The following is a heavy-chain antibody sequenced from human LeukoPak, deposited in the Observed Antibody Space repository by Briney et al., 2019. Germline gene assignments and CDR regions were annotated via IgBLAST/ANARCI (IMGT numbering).Heavy chain of an antibody. D-gene: IGHD6-19*01. CDR1: GYTFTSYA. V-gene: IGHV7-4-1*02. J-gene: IGHJ4*02. Sequence: ASVTVSCKASGYTFTSYAMNWLRQPPGQGLDWMGWINTNTGNQTYAQGFTERFVFSLDTSVSTAYLQISSLKAEDTAVYYCARVPTGIAVYPDYWGQGTLVTVSS. CDR3: ARVPTGIAVYPDY. CDR2: INTNTGNQ.